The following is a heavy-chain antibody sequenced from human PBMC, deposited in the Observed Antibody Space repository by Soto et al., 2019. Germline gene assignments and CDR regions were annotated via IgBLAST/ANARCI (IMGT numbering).Heavy chain of an antibody. CDR3: ARGYYDILTGYYLFDY. Sequence: SETLSLTCTVSGGSISSYYWSWIRQPPGKGLEWIGYIYYSGSTNYNPSLKSRVTISVDTSKNQFSLKLSSVTAADTAVYYCARGYYDILTGYYLFDYWGQGTLVTVS. CDR2: IYYSGST. J-gene: IGHJ4*02. V-gene: IGHV4-59*01. CDR1: GGSISSYY. D-gene: IGHD3-9*01.